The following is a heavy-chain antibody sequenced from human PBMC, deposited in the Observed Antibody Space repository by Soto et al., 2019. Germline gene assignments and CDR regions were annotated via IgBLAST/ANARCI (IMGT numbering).Heavy chain of an antibody. J-gene: IGHJ6*02. V-gene: IGHV4-34*01. D-gene: IGHD6-19*01. CDR3: ARSVRRQWLAIYYYYGMDV. CDR1: GGSFSGYY. CDR2: INHSGST. Sequence: SETLSLTCAVYGGSFSGYYWSWIRQPPGKGLEWIGEINHSGSTNYNPSLKSRVTISVDTSKNQFSLKLSSVTAADTAVYYCARSVRRQWLAIYYYYGMDVWGQGTTVTVSS.